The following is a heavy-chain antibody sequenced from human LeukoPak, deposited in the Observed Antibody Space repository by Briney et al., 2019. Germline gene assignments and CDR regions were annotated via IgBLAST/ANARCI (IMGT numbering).Heavy chain of an antibody. CDR1: GGTFSSYA. CDR3: AREGYSSGWYNWFDP. J-gene: IGHJ5*02. CDR2: IITIFGTA. D-gene: IGHD6-19*01. V-gene: IGHV1-69*13. Sequence: ASVKVSCKASGGTFSSYAISWVRPAPGQGREWIVGIITIFGTANYAQKFQGRVTITADESTSTAYMELSSLRSEDTAVYYCAREGYSSGWYNWFDPWGQGTLVTVSS.